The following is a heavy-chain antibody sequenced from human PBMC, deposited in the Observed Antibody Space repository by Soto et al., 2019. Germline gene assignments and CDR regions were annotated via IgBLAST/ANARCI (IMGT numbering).Heavy chain of an antibody. J-gene: IGHJ4*01. CDR1: GGSFSGYY. D-gene: IGHD1-26*01. CDR2: INHSGST. Sequence: QVQLQQWGAGLLKPSETLSLTCAVYGGSFSGYYWSWIRQPPGKGLEWIGEINHSGSTNYNPSLKSRVTISVDTSKNQCSLKLSSVTAADTAVYYCARGLVALKVGYFDYWGQGTLVTVSS. V-gene: IGHV4-34*01. CDR3: ARGLVALKVGYFDY.